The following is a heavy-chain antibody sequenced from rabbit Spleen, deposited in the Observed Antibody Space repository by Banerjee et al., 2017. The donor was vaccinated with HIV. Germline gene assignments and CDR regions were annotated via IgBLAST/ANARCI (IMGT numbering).Heavy chain of an antibody. Sequence: QELLRESGGGLVQPGGSLKLSCTACGFVFSSNEYMCWVRQAPGKGVEWITCINVATANPVYANWANGRFTTSRTSSTTETLRMTSLAATDSATYICARADSSDVYDLWGQGTLVTVS. CDR2: INVATANP. J-gene: IGHJ6*01. CDR1: GFVFSSNEY. D-gene: IGHD4-1*01. CDR3: ARADSSDVYDL. V-gene: IGHV1S45*01.